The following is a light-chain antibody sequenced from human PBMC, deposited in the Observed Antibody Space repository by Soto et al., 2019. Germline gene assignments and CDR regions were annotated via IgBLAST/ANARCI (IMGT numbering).Light chain of an antibody. J-gene: IGKJ2*01. V-gene: IGKV3-20*01. CDR3: QSYSSSGLT. CDR1: QSVSRTS. CDR2: GAS. Sequence: EIVLTQSPGTLSLSPWERATLSCRASQSVSRTSLAWYQQKPGQAPRLLVYGASTRATVIPDRFSGSGSGTDLTLIISRLEPEDFAMYYCQSYSSSGLTFGQGTRLDI.